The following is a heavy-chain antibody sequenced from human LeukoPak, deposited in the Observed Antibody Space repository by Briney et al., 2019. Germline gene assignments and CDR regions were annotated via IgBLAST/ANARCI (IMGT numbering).Heavy chain of an antibody. CDR2: INSDGSST. J-gene: IGHJ4*02. CDR1: GFTFSSYW. Sequence: VSLRLSCAASGFTFSSYWMHWVRQAPGKGLVWVSRINSDGSSTSYADSVKGRFTISRDNAKNTLYLQMNSLRAEDTAVYYCARQDAGTVTTFYLFDYWGQGTLVTVSS. CDR3: ARQDAGTVTTFYLFDY. D-gene: IGHD4-17*01. V-gene: IGHV3-74*01.